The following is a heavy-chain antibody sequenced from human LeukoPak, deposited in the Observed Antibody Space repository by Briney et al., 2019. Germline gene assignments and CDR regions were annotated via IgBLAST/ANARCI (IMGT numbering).Heavy chain of an antibody. CDR2: IYYSGST. D-gene: IGHD4-17*01. V-gene: IGHV4-59*08. CDR1: GGSISSYY. CDR3: ARHLGMTTVTPFDY. J-gene: IGHJ4*02. Sequence: PSETLSLTCTVSGGSISSYYWSWIRQPPGKGLEWIGYIYYSGSTNYNPSLKSRVTISVDTSKNQFSLKLSSVTAAGTAVYYCARHLGMTTVTPFDYWGQGTLVTVSS.